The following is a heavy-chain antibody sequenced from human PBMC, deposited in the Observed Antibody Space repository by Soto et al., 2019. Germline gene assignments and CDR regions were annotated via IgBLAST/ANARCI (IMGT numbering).Heavy chain of an antibody. D-gene: IGHD1-20*01. Sequence: PVGSLRLSCAASGFTFSSYGMHWVRQAPGKGLEWVAVIWYDGSNKYYADSVKGRFTISRDNSKNTLYLQMNSLRAEDTAVYYCARDGGNWNTEYYFDYWGQGTLVTVSS. CDR3: ARDGGNWNTEYYFDY. V-gene: IGHV3-33*01. CDR1: GFTFSSYG. J-gene: IGHJ4*02. CDR2: IWYDGSNK.